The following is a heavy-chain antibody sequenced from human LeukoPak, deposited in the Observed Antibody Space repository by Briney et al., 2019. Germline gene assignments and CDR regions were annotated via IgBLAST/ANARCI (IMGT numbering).Heavy chain of an antibody. J-gene: IGHJ6*02. CDR3: AREKSGSYYYYGMDV. V-gene: IGHV4-39*02. D-gene: IGHD1-26*01. CDR1: GGSISSSSYY. CDR2: IYYSGST. Sequence: PSETLSLTCTVSGGSISSSSYYWGWIRQPPGKGLEWIGSIYYSGSTYYNPSLKSRVTISVDTSKNQFSLKLSSVTAADTAVYYCAREKSGSYYYYGMDVWGQGTTVTVSS.